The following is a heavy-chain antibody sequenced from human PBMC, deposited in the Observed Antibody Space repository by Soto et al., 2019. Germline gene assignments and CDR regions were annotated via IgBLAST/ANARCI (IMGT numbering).Heavy chain of an antibody. CDR1: GFIFSYYY. Sequence: GGSLRLSCADSGFIFSYYYMSWLRQTPGKGLEWIGYSSNSGFFTRYADSVKGRFSISRDNAKNSLYLQINSLRGEDTAIYYDVRSGDNYNLLDFWGQGTPVTVSS. CDR3: VRSGDNYNLLDF. V-gene: IGHV3-11*06. J-gene: IGHJ4*02. D-gene: IGHD1-1*01. CDR2: SSNSGFFT.